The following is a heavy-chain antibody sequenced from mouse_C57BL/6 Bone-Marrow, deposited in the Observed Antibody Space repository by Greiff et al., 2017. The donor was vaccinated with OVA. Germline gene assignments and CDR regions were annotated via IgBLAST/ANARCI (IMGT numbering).Heavy chain of an antibody. D-gene: IGHD2-4*01. CDR2: IYPRSGNT. Sequence: VKLMESGAELARPGASVKLSCKASGYTFTSYGISWVKQRTGQGLEWIGEIYPRSGNTYYNEKFKGKATLTADKSSSTAYMELRSLTSEDSAVYFCARSGDYAGDWYFDVWGTGTTVTVSS. J-gene: IGHJ1*03. CDR3: ARSGDYAGDWYFDV. V-gene: IGHV1-81*01. CDR1: GYTFTSYG.